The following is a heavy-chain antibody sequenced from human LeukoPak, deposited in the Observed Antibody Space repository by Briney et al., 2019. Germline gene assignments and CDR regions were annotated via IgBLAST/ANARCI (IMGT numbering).Heavy chain of an antibody. Sequence: GASVTVSFKASGYTFTSYYMHWVRQAPGQGLELMGIINPSGGSTSYAQKFQGRVTMTRDTSTSTVYMELSSLRSEDTAVYYCARDLGEDDSSGYYTYNWFDPWGQGTLVTVSS. CDR2: INPSGGST. CDR1: GYTFTSYY. J-gene: IGHJ5*02. D-gene: IGHD3-22*01. CDR3: ARDLGEDDSSGYYTYNWFDP. V-gene: IGHV1-46*01.